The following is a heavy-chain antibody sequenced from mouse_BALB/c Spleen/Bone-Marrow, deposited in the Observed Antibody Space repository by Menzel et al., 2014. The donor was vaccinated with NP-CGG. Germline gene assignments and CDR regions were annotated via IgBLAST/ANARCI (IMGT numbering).Heavy chain of an antibody. Sequence: VMLVESGPDLVAPSQSLSLTCTVSGFSLTSYGLHWVRQPPGKGLEWLGVIWSDGSTTYNSALKSRLSISKDNSKRQVLLKMNSLQTDDIAMYYCARSGTDYAMDYWGQGTSVTVSS. CDR1: GFSLTSYG. J-gene: IGHJ4*01. CDR2: IWSDGST. D-gene: IGHD4-1*01. V-gene: IGHV2-6-2*01. CDR3: ARSGTDYAMDY.